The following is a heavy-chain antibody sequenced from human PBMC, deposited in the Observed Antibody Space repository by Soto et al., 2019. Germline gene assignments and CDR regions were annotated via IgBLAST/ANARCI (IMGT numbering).Heavy chain of an antibody. Sequence: GASVKVSCKASGGTFSSYAISWVRQAPGQGLEWMGGIIPIFGTANYAQKFQGRVTITADESTSTAYMELSSLRSEDTAVYYCAGSRYYDFWSGYYERHPYGMDVWGQGTTVTVSS. D-gene: IGHD3-3*01. J-gene: IGHJ6*02. CDR1: GGTFSSYA. CDR2: IIPIFGTA. CDR3: AGSRYYDFWSGYYERHPYGMDV. V-gene: IGHV1-69*13.